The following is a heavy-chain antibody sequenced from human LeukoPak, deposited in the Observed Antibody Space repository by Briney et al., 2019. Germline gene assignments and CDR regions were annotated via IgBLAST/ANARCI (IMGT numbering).Heavy chain of an antibody. CDR3: AKDGSKAFGRRTTPYGMDV. Sequence: PSQTLSLTCTVSGGSISSGGYYWSWIGQHPGKGLEWIGYIYYNGSAYYNPSLKSRFTISVDTSKTQFSLKLSSVTAADTAIYYGAKDGSKAFGRRTTPYGMDVWGQGTTVTVSS. CDR2: IYYNGSA. V-gene: IGHV4-31*03. D-gene: IGHD1-26*01. J-gene: IGHJ6*02. CDR1: GGSISSGGYY.